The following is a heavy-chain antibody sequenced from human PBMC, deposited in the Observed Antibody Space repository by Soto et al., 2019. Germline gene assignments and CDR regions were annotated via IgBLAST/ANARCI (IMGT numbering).Heavy chain of an antibody. V-gene: IGHV4-39*01. Sequence: PSETLSLTCTFSGGSISSSIYYWGWIRQPPGKGLEWIGSIYYSGSTYYNPSLKSRVTISVDTSKNQFSLKLSSVTAADTAVYYCARRRESSSWYDDAFDIWGQGTMVTVSS. J-gene: IGHJ3*02. D-gene: IGHD6-13*01. CDR2: IYYSGST. CDR3: ARRRESSSWYDDAFDI. CDR1: GGSISSSIYY.